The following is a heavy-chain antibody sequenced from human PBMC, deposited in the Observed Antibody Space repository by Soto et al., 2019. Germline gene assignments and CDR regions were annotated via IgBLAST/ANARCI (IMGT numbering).Heavy chain of an antibody. CDR3: AKSVTLPTDYGMDV. J-gene: IGHJ6*02. Sequence: GGSLRLSCAASEFTFSTNAVSWVRQAPGKGLEWVSAISGSGGSPYYADSVQGRFTVSRDISRNTLYLQMNSLRAEDTAVYYCAKSVTLPTDYGMDVWGQGTTVTVSS. CDR2: ISGSGGSP. V-gene: IGHV3-23*01. D-gene: IGHD1-1*01. CDR1: EFTFSTNA.